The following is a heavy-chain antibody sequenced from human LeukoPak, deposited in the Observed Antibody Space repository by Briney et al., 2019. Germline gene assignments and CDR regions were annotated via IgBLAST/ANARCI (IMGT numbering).Heavy chain of an antibody. D-gene: IGHD3-22*01. J-gene: IGHJ4*02. CDR2: ISAYNGNT. CDR3: ARRPHYYDSTGLDF. V-gene: IGHV1-18*01. CDR1: GYTFTSYG. Sequence: ASVKVSCKASGYTFTSYGISWVRQAPGQGLEWMGWISAYNGNTNYAQKLQGRVTITADKSTSTAYMELSSLRSEDTAVYYCARRPHYYDSTGLDFWGQGTLVTVSS.